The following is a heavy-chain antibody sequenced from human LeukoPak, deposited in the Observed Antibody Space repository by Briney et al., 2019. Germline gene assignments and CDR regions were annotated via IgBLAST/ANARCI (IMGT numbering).Heavy chain of an antibody. CDR3: AREGRHGYGGLNS. J-gene: IGHJ4*02. CDR1: GASISSSSYYWGGSNYY. D-gene: IGHD5-24*01. Sequence: SETLSLTCTVSGASISSSSYYWGGSNYYWGWIRQPPGKGLEWIGSIYYSGYTYYNPSLKSRVTISVDTSKNQFSLKLSSVAAADTAVYYCAREGRHGYGGLNSWGQGTQVTVSS. CDR2: IYYSGYT. V-gene: IGHV4-39*07.